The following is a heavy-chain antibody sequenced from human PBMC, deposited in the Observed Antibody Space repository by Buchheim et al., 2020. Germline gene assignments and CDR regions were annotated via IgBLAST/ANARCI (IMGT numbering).Heavy chain of an antibody. CDR3: ARDLGAAGQHFDY. CDR1: GFTFSSYE. CDR2: ITSSGDIG. V-gene: IGHV3-48*03. D-gene: IGHD6-13*01. Sequence: EVQLVESGGGLVQPGGSLRLSCAASGFTFSSYEMNWVRQAPGKGLEWVSYITSSGDIGYYADSVKGRFPISRDNAKNSMYLQMNSLRAEDTAVYYCARDLGAAGQHFDYWGQGTL. J-gene: IGHJ4*02.